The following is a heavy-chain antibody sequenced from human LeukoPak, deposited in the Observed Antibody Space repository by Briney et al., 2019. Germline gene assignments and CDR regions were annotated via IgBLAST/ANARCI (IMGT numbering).Heavy chain of an antibody. CDR3: TRRLDE. J-gene: IGHJ4*02. V-gene: IGHV3-7*01. Sequence: SGGSLRLSCAASGFRFRDYWMDWLRQAPGMGLEWVASIKPDGSQRDYVDSVKGRFTISRDNAQNSLYLQMNGLRVEDTAVYYCTRRLDEWGQGTLVTVSS. D-gene: IGHD3-16*01. CDR2: IKPDGSQR. CDR1: GFRFRDYW.